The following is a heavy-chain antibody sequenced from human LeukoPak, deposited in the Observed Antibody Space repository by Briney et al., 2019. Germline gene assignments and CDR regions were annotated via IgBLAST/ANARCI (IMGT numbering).Heavy chain of an antibody. CDR1: GFTFSSYW. V-gene: IGHV3-74*01. Sequence: GGSLRLSCAASGFTFSSYWMHWVRQAPGEGLVWVSRINTDGSSTSYADSVKGRFTISRDNAKNTVYLQMNSLRAEGTAVYYCARGRDFWSGLLDYWGQGTLVTVSS. CDR3: ARGRDFWSGLLDY. D-gene: IGHD3-3*01. J-gene: IGHJ4*02. CDR2: INTDGSST.